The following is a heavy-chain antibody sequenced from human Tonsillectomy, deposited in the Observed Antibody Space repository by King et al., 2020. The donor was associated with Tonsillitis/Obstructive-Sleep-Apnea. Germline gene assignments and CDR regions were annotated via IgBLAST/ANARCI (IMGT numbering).Heavy chain of an antibody. D-gene: IGHD3-22*01. CDR2: IYYSGST. V-gene: IGHV4-59*08. J-gene: IGHJ6*03. CDR3: ASSDYYDSSGHSYYYHMGV. CDR1: GGSISSYY. Sequence: QLQESGPGLVKPSETLSLTCTVSGGSISSYYWSWIRQPPGKGLEWIGYIYYSGSTNHNPSLKSRVTISLDTSKKQFYLKLSSVTAADTAVYYCASSDYYDSSGHSYYYHMGVWGKGTTVTVSS.